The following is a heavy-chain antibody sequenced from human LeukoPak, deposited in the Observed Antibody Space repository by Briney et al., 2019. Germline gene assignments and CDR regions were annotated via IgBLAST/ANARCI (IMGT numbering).Heavy chain of an antibody. V-gene: IGHV3-74*01. J-gene: IGHJ6*04. D-gene: IGHD3-10*01. CDR1: GFTFSSYW. CDR2: INSDGSST. Sequence: GGSLRLSCAASGFTFSSYWMHWVRQAPGKGLVWVSRINSDGSSTSYADSVKGRFTISRENAKNTLYLQMNSLGAEDTAVYYCARAQAYITMVRGVHYYYYYGMDVWGKGTTVTVAS. CDR3: ARAQAYITMVRGVHYYYYYGMDV.